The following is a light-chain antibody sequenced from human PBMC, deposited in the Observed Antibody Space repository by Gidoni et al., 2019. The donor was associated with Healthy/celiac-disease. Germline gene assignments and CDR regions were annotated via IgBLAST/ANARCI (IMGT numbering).Light chain of an antibody. CDR1: QSVRSY. V-gene: IGKV3-11*01. J-gene: IGKJ4*01. Sequence: EIVLTQSPATLSLSPGERATLSCRASQSVRSYLAWYQQKPGQAPRLLIYDASNRATGIPARFSGSGSGTDFALTISSLGPEDFAVYYCQRRSNWPPALTFXGXTKVXIK. CDR3: QRRSNWPPALT. CDR2: DAS.